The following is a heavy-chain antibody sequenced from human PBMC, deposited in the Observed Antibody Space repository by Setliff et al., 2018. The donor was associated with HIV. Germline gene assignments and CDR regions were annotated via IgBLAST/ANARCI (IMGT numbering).Heavy chain of an antibody. CDR3: ARSILTGYYTFGADY. V-gene: IGHV1-69*10. Sequence: ASVKVSCKASGGTFSSYAISWVRQAPGQGLEWMGGIIPILGIANYAQKFQGRVTMTRDTSTSTVYMELSSLRSEDTAVYYCARSILTGYYTFGADYWGQGTLVTVSS. CDR1: GGTFSSYA. CDR2: IIPILGIA. D-gene: IGHD3-9*01. J-gene: IGHJ4*02.